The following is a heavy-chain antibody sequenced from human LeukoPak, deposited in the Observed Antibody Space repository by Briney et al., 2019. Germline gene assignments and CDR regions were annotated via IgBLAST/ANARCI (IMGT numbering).Heavy chain of an antibody. V-gene: IGHV4-59*01. J-gene: IGHJ4*02. CDR2: IHSGST. Sequence: SETLSLTCSVSGDSISSYYWSWIRQPPGKGLEWIGYIHSGSTNYNSSLKSRVTISVDTSKNQISLRLSSVTAADTAVYYCARGQRIIWFGELLFRGFDSWGQGTLVTVSS. CDR1: GDSISSYY. D-gene: IGHD3-10*01. CDR3: ARGQRIIWFGELLFRGFDS.